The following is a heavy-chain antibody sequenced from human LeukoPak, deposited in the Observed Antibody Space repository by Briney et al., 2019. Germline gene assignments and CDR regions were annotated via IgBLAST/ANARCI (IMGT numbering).Heavy chain of an antibody. CDR2: ISSSSSYI. CDR1: GFTGFTVSRNY. D-gene: IGHD6-6*01. J-gene: IGHJ4*02. V-gene: IGHV3-21*01. CDR3: ARVPIAARPYYFDY. Sequence: GGSLRLSCAVSGFTGFTVSRNYMSWVRQAPGKGLEWVSSISSSSSYIYYADSVKGRFTISRDNAKNSLYLQMNSLRAEDTAVYYCARVPIAARPYYFDYWGQGTLVTVSS.